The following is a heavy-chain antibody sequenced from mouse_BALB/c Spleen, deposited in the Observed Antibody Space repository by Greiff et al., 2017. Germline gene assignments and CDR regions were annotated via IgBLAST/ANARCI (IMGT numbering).Heavy chain of an antibody. J-gene: IGHJ3*01. CDR2: IYPGDGDT. D-gene: IGHD1-1*01. Sequence: QVQLQQSGPELVKPGASVKISCKASGYAFSSSWMNWVKQRPGQGLEWIGRIYPGDGDTNYNGKFKGKATLTADKSSSTAYMQLSSLTSVDSAVYFCASGDYAWLAYWGQGTLVTVSA. CDR3: ASGDYAWLAY. V-gene: IGHV1-82*01. CDR1: GYAFSSSW.